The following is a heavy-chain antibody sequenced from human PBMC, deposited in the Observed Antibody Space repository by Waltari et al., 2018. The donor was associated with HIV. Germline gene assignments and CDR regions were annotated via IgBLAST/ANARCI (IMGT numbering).Heavy chain of an antibody. CDR3: ARIFGHLTDAFDI. D-gene: IGHD3-10*01. CDR1: GFSLSPSEMW. V-gene: IGHV2-70*01. CDR2: IDWDDDK. Sequence: QVTLRESGPALVNRTQHLTLPCTFSGFSLSPSEMWVSWIRQPPGKALELLALIDWDDDKYYSTSLKTRLTISKDTAKNQVVTTMTNMDPVDTATYYCARIFGHLTDAFDIWGQGTMVTVSS. J-gene: IGHJ3*02.